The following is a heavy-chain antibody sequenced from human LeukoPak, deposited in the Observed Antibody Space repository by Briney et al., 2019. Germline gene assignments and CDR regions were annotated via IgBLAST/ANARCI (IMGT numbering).Heavy chain of an antibody. V-gene: IGHV3-23*01. CDR3: ANTHCDSSPIVWNF. J-gene: IGHJ4*02. CDR1: GFTFSDYV. Sequence: GGSLRLSCAASGFTFSDYVMNWVRQAPGKGLEWVSGLSDGGTRIFYADSVKGRFTVSRDNSKNTLYLQMDSLRAEDTAVYYCANTHCDSSPIVWNFWGQGTLVTVSS. D-gene: IGHD6-6*01. CDR2: LSDGGTRI.